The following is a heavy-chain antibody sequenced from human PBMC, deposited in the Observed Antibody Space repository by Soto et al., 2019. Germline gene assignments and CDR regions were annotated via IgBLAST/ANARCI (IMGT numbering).Heavy chain of an antibody. Sequence: EVQLVESGGGLIQPGGSLRLSCAASGFTVSDNYMTWVRQAPGKGLEWVSVMYSGGPATSYAESVKGRFNVSTDSSENTGSLKVFSLRGQDTAVYYCARGVPVGAIGSFYVAPWGQGTLVSFSS. V-gene: IGHV3-53*01. CDR2: MYSGGPAT. D-gene: IGHD1-26*01. CDR3: ARGVPVGAIGSFYVAP. J-gene: IGHJ5*02. CDR1: GFTVSDNY.